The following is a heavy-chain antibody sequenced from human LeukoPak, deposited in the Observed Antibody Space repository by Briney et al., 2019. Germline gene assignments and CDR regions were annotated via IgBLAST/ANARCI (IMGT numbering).Heavy chain of an antibody. CDR3: AKDHGASSGYSYGYTPYYFDY. CDR1: GFTFSSYG. Sequence: GRSLRLSCAASGFTFSSYGMHWVRQAPGKGLEWVAVISYDGSNKYYADSVKGRFTISRDNSKNTLYLQMNSLRAEGTAVYYCAKDHGASSGYSYGYTPYYFDYWDQGTLVTVSS. CDR2: ISYDGSNK. J-gene: IGHJ4*02. D-gene: IGHD5-18*01. V-gene: IGHV3-30*18.